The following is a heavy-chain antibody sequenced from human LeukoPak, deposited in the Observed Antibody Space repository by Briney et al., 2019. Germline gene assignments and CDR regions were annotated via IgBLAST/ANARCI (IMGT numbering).Heavy chain of an antibody. V-gene: IGHV4-61*02. D-gene: IGHD3-22*01. CDR1: GGSISSGSYY. J-gene: IGHJ4*02. CDR3: ARDPWGGGYDSSRYTYTFDY. Sequence: SETLSLTCTVSGGSISSGSYYWSWIRQPAGKGLEWIGRIYTSGSTNYNPSLKSRVTISVDTSKNQFSLKLSSVTAADTAVYYCARDPWGGGYDSSRYTYTFDYWGQGTLVTVSS. CDR2: IYTSGST.